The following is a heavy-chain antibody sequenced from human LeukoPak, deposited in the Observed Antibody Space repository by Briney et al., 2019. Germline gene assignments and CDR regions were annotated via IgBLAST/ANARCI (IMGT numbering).Heavy chain of an antibody. D-gene: IGHD2-2*01. V-gene: IGHV1-2*02. CDR1: GYTFTVNF. Sequence: ASVKVSFKASGYTFTVNFMHWVRQAPGQGLEWMGWINPNSGGTNYAQKFQGRVTMTRDTSISTAYMELSRLKSDDTAVYYCARSDIVVVPAALARRYYYYYYMDVWGKGTTVTISS. CDR2: INPNSGGT. CDR3: ARSDIVVVPAALARRYYYYYYMDV. J-gene: IGHJ6*03.